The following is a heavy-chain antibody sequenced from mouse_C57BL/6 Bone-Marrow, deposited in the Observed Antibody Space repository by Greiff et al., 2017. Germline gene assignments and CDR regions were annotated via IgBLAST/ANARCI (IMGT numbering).Heavy chain of an antibody. D-gene: IGHD2-3*01. CDR2: ISDGGSYT. J-gene: IGHJ1*03. Sequence: EVMLVESGGGLVKPGGSLKLSCAASGFTFSSYAMSWVRQTPEKRLEWVATISDGGSYTYYPDNVQGRFTISRDNAKNNLYLQMSHLKSEDTAMYYCARVYLGSFDVWGTGTTVTVSS. CDR3: ARVYLGSFDV. CDR1: GFTFSSYA. V-gene: IGHV5-4*03.